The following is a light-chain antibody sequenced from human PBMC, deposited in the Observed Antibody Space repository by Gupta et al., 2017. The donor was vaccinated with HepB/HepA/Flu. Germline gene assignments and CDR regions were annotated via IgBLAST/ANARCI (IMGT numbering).Light chain of an antibody. V-gene: IGKV1-39*01. CDR3: QQNYSTPYT. CDR1: QSISRY. CDR2: AVS. J-gene: IGKJ2*01. Sequence: IQMTQSPSYLSSSLGDKVIITCRASQSISRYLSWYQQHPGKVPNLLIYAVSALKSGVPSRFSGSGSGTDFTLTISSLQPEDFAIYFCQQNYSTPYTFGQGTKLEI.